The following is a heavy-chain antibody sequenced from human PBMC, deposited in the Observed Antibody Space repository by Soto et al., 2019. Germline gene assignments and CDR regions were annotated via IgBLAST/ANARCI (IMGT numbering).Heavy chain of an antibody. V-gene: IGHV3-33*01. D-gene: IGHD2-21*02. CDR1: GFTFSSYG. CDR2: IWYDGSNK. J-gene: IGHJ4*02. Sequence: QVQLVESGGGVVQPGRSLRLSCAASGFTFSSYGMHWVRQAPGKGLEWVAVIWYDGSNKYYADSVKGRFTISRDNSKNTLYLQINSLRAEDTAVYYCAREYCGGDCYLDYWGQGTLVTVSS. CDR3: AREYCGGDCYLDY.